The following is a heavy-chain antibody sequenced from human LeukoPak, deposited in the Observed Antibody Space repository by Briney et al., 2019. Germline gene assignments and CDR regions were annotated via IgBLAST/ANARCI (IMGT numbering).Heavy chain of an antibody. D-gene: IGHD5-18*01. V-gene: IGHV3-21*01. CDR3: ARGGDIHLWINYYYYMDV. J-gene: IGHJ6*03. CDR1: GFTFSSYS. Sequence: GGSLRLSCAASGFTFSSYSMNGVRQAPGKGLEWVSSMSSSSSYIYYADSVKGRFTISRDNAKNSLYLQMNSLRAEDTAVYYCARGGDIHLWINYYYYMDVWGKGTTVTVSS. CDR2: MSSSSSYI.